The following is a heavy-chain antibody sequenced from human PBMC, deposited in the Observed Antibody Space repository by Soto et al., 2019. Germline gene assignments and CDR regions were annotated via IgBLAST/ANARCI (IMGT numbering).Heavy chain of an antibody. J-gene: IGHJ2*01. CDR1: GGSINSYW. CDR2: VYSSGTT. CDR3: ARDLLGAAYWYFDL. D-gene: IGHD1-26*01. V-gene: IGHV4-4*07. Sequence: SETLSLSCIGTGGSINSYWWSWIRQPAGKGLEWIGRVYSSGTTDYNPSLNSRATLSVETSKNQFSLKLSSVTAADTAVYYCARDLLGAAYWYFDLWGRGTLVTVSS.